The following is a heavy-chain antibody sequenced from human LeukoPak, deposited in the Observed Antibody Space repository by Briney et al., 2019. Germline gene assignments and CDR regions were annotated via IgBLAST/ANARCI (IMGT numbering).Heavy chain of an antibody. CDR3: ARNFSSGWFDY. Sequence: SETLSLTCTVSGGSISSSNYYWGWIRQPPGKGLEWIGSIYYSGSTSYNPSLKSRVTISVDTSKNQFSLKLSSVTAADTAVYYCARNFSSGWFDYWGQGTLVTVSS. J-gene: IGHJ4*02. CDR2: IYYSGST. D-gene: IGHD6-19*01. CDR1: GGSISSSNYY. V-gene: IGHV4-39*07.